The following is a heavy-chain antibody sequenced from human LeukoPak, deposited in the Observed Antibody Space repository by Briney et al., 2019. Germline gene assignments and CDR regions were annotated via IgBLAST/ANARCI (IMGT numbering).Heavy chain of an antibody. J-gene: IGHJ6*03. CDR3: ASNPDTDMALPSYYYYIDV. CDR2: IIPIFGTA. Sequence: SVKVSCKASGGTFSSYAISWVRQAPGQGLEWMGGIIPIFGTANYAQKFQGRVTITTDESTSTAYMELSSLRSEDTAVYYCASNPDTDMALPSYYYYIDVWGKGTTVTVSS. CDR1: GGTFSSYA. D-gene: IGHD5-18*01. V-gene: IGHV1-69*05.